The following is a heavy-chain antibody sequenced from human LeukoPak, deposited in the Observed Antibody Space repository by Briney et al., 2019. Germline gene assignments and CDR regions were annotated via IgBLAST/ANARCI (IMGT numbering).Heavy chain of an antibody. V-gene: IGHV3-23*01. D-gene: IGHD3-22*01. CDR3: ARRAGDYSQLYDY. CDR1: GFTFSSYA. CDR2: ISGSGGNT. J-gene: IGHJ4*02. Sequence: GGCLRLSCAASGFTFSSYAMSWVRPAPGKGLEWVSAISGSGGNTYYADSVKGRFTISRDNSKNTVHLQMNSLRAEDTAMYYCARRAGDYSQLYDYWGQGTLVIVT.